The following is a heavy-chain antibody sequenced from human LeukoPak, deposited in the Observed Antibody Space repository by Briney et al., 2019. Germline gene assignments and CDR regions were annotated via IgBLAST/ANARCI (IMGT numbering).Heavy chain of an antibody. CDR2: IYHSGST. CDR1: GGSISSSNW. V-gene: IGHV4-4*02. CDR3: ARVLYDYVWGSYPSAFDY. Sequence: TLSLTCAVSGGSISSSNWWSWVRQPPGKGLEWIGEIYHSGSTNYNPSLKSRVTISVDKSKNQFSLKLSSVTAADTAVYYCARVLYDYVWGSYPSAFDYWGQGTLVTVSS. D-gene: IGHD3-16*02. J-gene: IGHJ4*02.